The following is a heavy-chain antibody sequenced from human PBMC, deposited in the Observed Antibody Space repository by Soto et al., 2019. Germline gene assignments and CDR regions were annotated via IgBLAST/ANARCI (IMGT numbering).Heavy chain of an antibody. V-gene: IGHV3-48*02. CDR2: ISRSSTGI. J-gene: IGHJ6*02. D-gene: IGHD3-10*01. Sequence: EVQLVESGGGLVQPGGSLRLSCAASGFTFSRYSMSWVRQAPGKGLEWVSYISRSSTGIHYADSVKGRFTISRDDATNSMHLQMNSLRDWDTAVYYCARAVTWGLDVWGQGTTVSISS. CDR3: ARAVTWGLDV. CDR1: GFTFSRYS.